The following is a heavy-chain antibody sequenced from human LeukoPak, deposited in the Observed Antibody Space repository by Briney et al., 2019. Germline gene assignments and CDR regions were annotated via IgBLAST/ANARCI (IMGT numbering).Heavy chain of an antibody. D-gene: IGHD6-13*01. CDR2: IKQDGSEK. V-gene: IGHV3-7*03. J-gene: IGHJ4*02. Sequence: GLEWVANIKQDGSEKYYVDSVKGRFTISRDNAKNSLYLQMNSLRAEDTAVYYCVRDGYGSYWGQGALVTVSS. CDR3: VRDGYGSY.